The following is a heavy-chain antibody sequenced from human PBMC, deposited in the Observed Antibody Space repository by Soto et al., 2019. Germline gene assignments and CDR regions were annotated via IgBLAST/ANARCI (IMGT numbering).Heavy chain of an antibody. Sequence: GGSLRLSCAASGFTFSSYSMNWVRQAPGKGLEWVSSISSSSSYIYYADSVKGRFTTSRDNAKNSLYLQMNSLRAEDTAVYYCATSLSNNWFDPWGQGTLVTVSS. V-gene: IGHV3-21*01. J-gene: IGHJ5*02. CDR2: ISSSSSYI. CDR1: GFTFSSYS. CDR3: ATSLSNNWFDP.